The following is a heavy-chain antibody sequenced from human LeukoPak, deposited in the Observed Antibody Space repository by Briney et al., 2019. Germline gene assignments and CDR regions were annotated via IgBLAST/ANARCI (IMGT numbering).Heavy chain of an antibody. CDR3: ARAATVWSGYYNY. CDR2: ISSSSSTI. V-gene: IGHV3-48*01. D-gene: IGHD3-3*01. Sequence: GGSLRLSCAASGFTFSSYNMNWVRQAPGKGLEWVSYISSSSSTIYYADSVKGRFTISRDNAKNSLYLQMNSLRAEDTAVYYCARAATVWSGYYNYWGQGTLVTVSS. J-gene: IGHJ4*02. CDR1: GFTFSSYN.